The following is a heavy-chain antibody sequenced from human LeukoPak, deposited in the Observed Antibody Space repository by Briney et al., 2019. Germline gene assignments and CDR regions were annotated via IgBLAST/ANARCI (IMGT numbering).Heavy chain of an antibody. Sequence: GGSLRLSCAASGFTLSNHWMYWVRQAPGKGLEWVANIKQDGSEKYYLDSVKGRFTISRDNAKKSLYLQINSLRTEDTAVYYCATKSGNYYNYWGRGSLVTVSS. CDR1: GFTLSNHW. V-gene: IGHV3-7*03. J-gene: IGHJ4*02. CDR3: ATKSGNYYNY. CDR2: IKQDGSEK. D-gene: IGHD1-26*01.